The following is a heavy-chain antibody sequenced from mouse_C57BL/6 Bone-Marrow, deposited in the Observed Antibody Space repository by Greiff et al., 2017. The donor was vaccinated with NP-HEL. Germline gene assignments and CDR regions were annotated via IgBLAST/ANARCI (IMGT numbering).Heavy chain of an antibody. Sequence: EVQLQQSGPELVKPGASVKISCKASGYSFTDYNMNWVKQSNGKSLEWIGVINPNDGTTSYNQKFKGKATLTVDQSSSTAYMQLNSLTSEDSAVYYCARLWLRQRRYYAMDYWGQGTSVTVSS. CDR2: INPNDGTT. CDR1: GYSFTDYN. D-gene: IGHD2-2*01. CDR3: ARLWLRQRRYYAMDY. V-gene: IGHV1-39*01. J-gene: IGHJ4*01.